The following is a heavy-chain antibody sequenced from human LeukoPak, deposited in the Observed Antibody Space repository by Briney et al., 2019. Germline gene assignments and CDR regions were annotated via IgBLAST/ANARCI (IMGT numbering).Heavy chain of an antibody. CDR3: AKDAMYSSSWFDY. Sequence: GGSLRLSCAASGFTFSSYAMSWVRQAPGKGLEWVSTISGSGGSTYYADSVKGRFTISRDNSKNTLYLQMNGLRAEDTAVYYCAKDAMYSSSWFDYWGQGTLVTVSS. V-gene: IGHV3-23*01. CDR2: ISGSGGST. CDR1: GFTFSSYA. J-gene: IGHJ4*02. D-gene: IGHD6-13*01.